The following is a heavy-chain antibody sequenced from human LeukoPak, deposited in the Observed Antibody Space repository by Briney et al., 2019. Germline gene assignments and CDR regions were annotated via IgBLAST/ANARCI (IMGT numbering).Heavy chain of an antibody. CDR3: AKDLMRDRWFGES. J-gene: IGHJ1*01. V-gene: IGHV3-21*01. CDR2: ISRASESI. D-gene: IGHD3-10*01. CDR1: GFNFNTYS. Sequence: GGSLRLSCEASGFNFNTYSMAWVRQAPGKGLEWVSIISRASESIFYADSVKGRFTISRDTSRNTLYLQMNSLRAEDTAVYYCAKDLMRDRWFGESWGQGTLVTVSS.